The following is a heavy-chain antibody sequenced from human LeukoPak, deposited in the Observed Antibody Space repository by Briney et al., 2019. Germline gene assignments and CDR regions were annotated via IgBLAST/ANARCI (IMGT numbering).Heavy chain of an antibody. CDR3: AKTFGSSWYGLFDY. D-gene: IGHD6-13*01. V-gene: IGHV3-23*01. J-gene: IGHJ4*02. CDR2: FTDSIGRT. CDR1: GFTFSSYA. Sequence: GGSLRLSCAASGFTFSSYARSWVRQAPGKGLEWVSGFTDSIGRTYYADSVKGRFTISRDNSKNTLYLQMNSLRAEDTAVYYCAKTFGSSWYGLFDYWGQGTLVTVSS.